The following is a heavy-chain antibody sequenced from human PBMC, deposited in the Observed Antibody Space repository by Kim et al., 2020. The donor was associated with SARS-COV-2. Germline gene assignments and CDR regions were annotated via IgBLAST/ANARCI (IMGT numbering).Heavy chain of an antibody. J-gene: IGHJ4*02. D-gene: IGHD1-1*01. V-gene: IGHV4-39*01. CDR1: GGSISSSSYY. CDR3: ASVDRGRRGALDY. CDR2: IYYSGST. Sequence: SETLSLTCTVSGGSISSSSYYWGWIRQPPGKGLEWIGSIYYSGSTYYNPSLKSRVTISVDTSKNQFSLKLSSVTAADTAVYYCASVDRGRRGALDYWGQG.